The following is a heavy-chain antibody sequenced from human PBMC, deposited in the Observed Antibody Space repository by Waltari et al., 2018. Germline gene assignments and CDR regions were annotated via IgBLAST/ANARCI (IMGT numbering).Heavy chain of an antibody. D-gene: IGHD2-15*01. CDR2: ICPNDGGT. V-gene: IGHV3-23*04. CDR3: VKGLSGSCYISFDY. J-gene: IGHJ4*02. CDR1: GFPFSSYA. Sequence: EVQLVESGGGLVQLGGSLRLPCAASGFPFSSYAMGWVHQASGTGLEWVSVICPNDGGTHCADSVKGRFTISRDNSRTTLYLQMSSLRVEDTATYYCVKGLSGSCYISFDYWGQGNLVTVSS.